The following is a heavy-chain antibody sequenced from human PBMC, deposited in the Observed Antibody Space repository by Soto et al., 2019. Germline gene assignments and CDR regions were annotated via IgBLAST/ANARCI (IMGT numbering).Heavy chain of an antibody. D-gene: IGHD3-3*01. CDR2: IIPFVGTE. CDR1: GDTFSSHS. J-gene: IGHJ4*02. CDR3: ATAASIFGAASDY. Sequence: QVQLVQSGAEVKKPGSSVKVSCKASGDTFSSHSFTWVRQAPGQGLEWMGRIIPFVGTERHAQKFKGRVTISADTSTGTVYMELSSLRSDDTAVYYCATAASIFGAASDYWGQGTLVTVSS. V-gene: IGHV1-69*08.